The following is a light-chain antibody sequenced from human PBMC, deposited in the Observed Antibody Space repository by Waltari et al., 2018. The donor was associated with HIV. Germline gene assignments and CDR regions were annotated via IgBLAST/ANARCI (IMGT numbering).Light chain of an antibody. Sequence: QSVLTQPPSASGAPGQRVTISCSGRSSNIGSNTVNWYQQLPGTAPKLLIYENNQRPSGVPDRFPGSKSGTSASLGISGLQSEDEADYYCAAWDDSLNGYVFGTGTKVTVL. CDR2: ENN. J-gene: IGLJ1*01. CDR3: AAWDDSLNGYV. V-gene: IGLV1-44*01. CDR1: SSNIGSNT.